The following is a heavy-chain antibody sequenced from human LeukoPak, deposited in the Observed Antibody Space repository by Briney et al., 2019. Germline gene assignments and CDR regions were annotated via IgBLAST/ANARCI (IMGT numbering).Heavy chain of an antibody. D-gene: IGHD4-11*01. Sequence: SETLSLTCAVYGGSLSGYYWSWIRQPPGKGLEWIGEINHSGSTNYNPSLKSRVTISVDTSKNQFSLKLSSVTAADTAVYYCARGVSYSNYFDYWGQGTLVTVSS. CDR1: GGSLSGYY. J-gene: IGHJ4*02. CDR2: INHSGST. CDR3: ARGVSYSNYFDY. V-gene: IGHV4-34*01.